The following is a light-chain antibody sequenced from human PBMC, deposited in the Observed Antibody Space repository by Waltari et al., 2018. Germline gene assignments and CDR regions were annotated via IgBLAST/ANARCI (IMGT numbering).Light chain of an antibody. Sequence: QLVLTQSASASASLPASVTLTYTLSRTHGSNLLAWLQQQPGTGPRHLMQVTSDGSHRKGDEIPDRFSGSSSGAERYLTISSLQSEDDADYYCETGGHGTWVFGGGTKLTVL. V-gene: IGLV4-69*01. CDR1: RTHGSNL. J-gene: IGLJ3*02. CDR3: ETGGHGTWV. CDR2: VTSDGSH.